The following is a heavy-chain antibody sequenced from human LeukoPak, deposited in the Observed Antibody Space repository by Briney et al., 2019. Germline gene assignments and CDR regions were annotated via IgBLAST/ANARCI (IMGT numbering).Heavy chain of an antibody. CDR3: ARGNFYDSSGYYVGADYYYYYYMDV. CDR1: GGSISSYY. V-gene: IGHV4-59*01. CDR2: IYYSGST. Sequence: PSETLSLTCTVSGGSISSYYWSWIRQPPGKGLEWIGYIYYSGSTNYNPSLKSRVTISVDTSKNQFSLKLSSVTAADTAVYYCARGNFYDSSGYYVGADYYYYYYMDVWGKGTTVTISS. D-gene: IGHD3-22*01. J-gene: IGHJ6*03.